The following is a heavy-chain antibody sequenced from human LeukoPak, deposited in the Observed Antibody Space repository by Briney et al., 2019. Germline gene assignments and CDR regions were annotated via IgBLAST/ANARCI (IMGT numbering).Heavy chain of an antibody. V-gene: IGHV4-34*01. CDR3: ARDSTVSRKIDY. D-gene: IGHD4-17*01. J-gene: IGHJ4*02. Sequence: SETLSLTCAVYGGSFSGYYLSWIRQPPGKGLEWIGEINHSGSTNYNPSLKSRVTISVDTSKNQFSLKLSSVTAADTSVYYCARDSTVSRKIDYWGQVTLVTVSS. CDR1: GGSFSGYY. CDR2: INHSGST.